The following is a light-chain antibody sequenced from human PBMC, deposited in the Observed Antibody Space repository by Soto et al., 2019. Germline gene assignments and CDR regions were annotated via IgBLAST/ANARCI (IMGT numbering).Light chain of an antibody. CDR1: QSVSSTY. V-gene: IGKV3-20*01. J-gene: IGKJ1*01. CDR3: LQYGSSPRT. CDR2: SSS. Sequence: EIVLTQSPGTLSLSPGERATLSCRASQSVSSTYLAWYQQKPGQPPRLLIYSSSSSATGIPDRFSGSGSGTDFTLTISRLEPEDFAVYYCLQYGSSPRTFGQGTKVEIK.